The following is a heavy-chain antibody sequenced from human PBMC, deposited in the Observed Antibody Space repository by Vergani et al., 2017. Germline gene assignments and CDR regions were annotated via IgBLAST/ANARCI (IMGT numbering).Heavy chain of an antibody. Sequence: EVQLVESGGGLVQPGGSLKLSCAASGFTFSGSAMHWVRQASGKGLEWVGRIRSKANSYATAYAASVKGRFTISRDDSKNTLYLQMNSLRAEDTAVYYCATANGFLEWFSNDYWGQGTLVTVSS. D-gene: IGHD3-3*01. CDR1: GFTFSGSA. J-gene: IGHJ4*02. V-gene: IGHV3-73*01. CDR2: IRSKANSYAT. CDR3: ATANGFLEWFSNDY.